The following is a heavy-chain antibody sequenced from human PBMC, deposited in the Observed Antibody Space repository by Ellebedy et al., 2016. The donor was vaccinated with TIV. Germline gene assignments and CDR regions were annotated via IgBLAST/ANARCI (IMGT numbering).Heavy chain of an antibody. CDR3: ARGFGVVTHYYYYGMDV. CDR1: GGSFSGYY. CDR2: INHSGST. J-gene: IGHJ6*02. V-gene: IGHV4-34*01. Sequence: SETLSLXXAVYGGSFSGYYWSWIRQPPGKGLEWIGEINHSGSTNYNPSLKSRVTISVDTSKNQFSLKLSSVTAAGTAVYYCARGFGVVTHYYYYGMDVWGQGTTVTVSS. D-gene: IGHD3-3*01.